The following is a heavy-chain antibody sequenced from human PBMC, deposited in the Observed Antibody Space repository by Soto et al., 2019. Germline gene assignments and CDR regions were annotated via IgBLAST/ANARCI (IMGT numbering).Heavy chain of an antibody. CDR1: GDSLTRNY. CDR3: ARTLSGGFDY. CDR2: IHNGRTT. V-gene: IGHV4-59*01. J-gene: IGHJ4*02. Sequence: QVQLQESGPGLVKTSETLSLTCTVSGDSLTRNYWSWIRQSPGKGLEWLAFIHNGRTTNYNPSLVGRVSISVDTSKSQLSLNLNSVTAADTAVYYCARTLSGGFDYWGQGTLVTVSS.